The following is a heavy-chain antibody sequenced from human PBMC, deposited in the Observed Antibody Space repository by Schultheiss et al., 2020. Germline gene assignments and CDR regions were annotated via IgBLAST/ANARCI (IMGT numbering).Heavy chain of an antibody. J-gene: IGHJ5*02. D-gene: IGHD2-2*01. Sequence: SETLSLTCTVSGGSISSGVYYWSWIRQHPGKGLEWIGEINHSGSTNYNPSLKSRVTISVDTSKNQFSLKLSSVTAADTAVYYCAREISRWFDPWGQGTLVTVSS. CDR2: INHSGST. V-gene: IGHV4-31*03. CDR3: AREISRWFDP. CDR1: GGSISSGVYY.